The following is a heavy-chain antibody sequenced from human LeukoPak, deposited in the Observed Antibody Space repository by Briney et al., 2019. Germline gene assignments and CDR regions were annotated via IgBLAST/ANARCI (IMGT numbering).Heavy chain of an antibody. D-gene: IGHD3-9*01. J-gene: IGHJ6*02. V-gene: IGHV3-11*01. CDR2: ITNGGSTI. CDR1: GFTFSDYN. CDR3: ARSIGLTGGGVDV. Sequence: PGGSLRLSCAASGFTFSDYNMNRVRQAPGKGLEWVSYITNGGSTIHHADSVKGRFTISRDKAKKTLYLQMNSLRAEDTAVYYCARSIGLTGGGVDVWGQGTTVTVSS.